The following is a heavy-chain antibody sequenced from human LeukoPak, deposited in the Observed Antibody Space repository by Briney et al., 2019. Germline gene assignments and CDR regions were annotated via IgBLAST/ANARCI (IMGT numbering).Heavy chain of an antibody. D-gene: IGHD6-13*01. CDR2: ISAYNGNT. V-gene: IGHV1-18*04. Sequence: ASVKVSCKASGYTFTSYGISWVRQAPGQGLEWMGWISAYNGNTNYAQKLQGRVTMTTDTSTSTAYMELRSLRSDDTAVYYCVIAAAAGFWRFDYWGQGTLVAVSS. J-gene: IGHJ4*02. CDR3: VIAAAAGFWRFDY. CDR1: GYTFTSYG.